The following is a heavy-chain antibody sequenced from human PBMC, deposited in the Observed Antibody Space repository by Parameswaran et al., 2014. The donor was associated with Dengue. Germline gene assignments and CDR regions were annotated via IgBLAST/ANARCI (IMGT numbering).Heavy chain of an antibody. J-gene: IGHJ6*03. V-gene: IGHV4-34*01. CDR2: INHSGST. D-gene: IGHD5-18*01. CDR3: ARASRYSYGFQRREYYYYYMDV. Sequence: RWIRQPPGKGLEWIGEINHSGSTNFNPSLKSRVTISVDTSKNQLSLKLSSVTAADTAVYYCARASRYSYGFQRREYYYYYMDVWGKGTTVTVSS.